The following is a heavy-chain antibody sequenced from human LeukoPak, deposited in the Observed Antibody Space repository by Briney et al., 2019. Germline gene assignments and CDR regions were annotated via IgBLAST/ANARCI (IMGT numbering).Heavy chain of an antibody. Sequence: PGGSLRLSCAASGFTFSSYAMSWVRQAPGKGLEWVSSISSSSSYIYYADSVKGRFTISRDNAKNSLYLQMNSLRAEDTAVYYCARDPSGWNYDYWGQGTLVTVSS. D-gene: IGHD1-7*01. CDR1: GFTFSSYA. J-gene: IGHJ4*02. CDR3: ARDPSGWNYDY. V-gene: IGHV3-21*01. CDR2: ISSSSSYI.